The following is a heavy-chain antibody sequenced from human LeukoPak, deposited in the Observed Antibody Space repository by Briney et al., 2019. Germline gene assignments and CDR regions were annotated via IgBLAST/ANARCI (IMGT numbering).Heavy chain of an antibody. V-gene: IGHV3-9*01. Sequence: SLRLSCAASGFTFDDYAMHWVRQAPGKGLEWVSGISWNSGSIGYADSVKGRFTISRDNAKNSLYLQMNSLRAEDTALYYCAKSNSGWGLAFDIWGQGTMVTVSS. D-gene: IGHD6-19*01. CDR3: AKSNSGWGLAFDI. CDR1: GFTFDDYA. J-gene: IGHJ3*02. CDR2: ISWNSGSI.